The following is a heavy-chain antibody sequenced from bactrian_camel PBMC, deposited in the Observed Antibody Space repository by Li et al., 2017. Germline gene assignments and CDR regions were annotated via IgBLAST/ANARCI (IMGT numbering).Heavy chain of an antibody. CDR1: GYTY. D-gene: IGHD2*01. V-gene: IGHV3S40*01. Sequence: VQLVESGGGSVQAGGSLTLSCAPSGYTYMGWIRQRPGKEHEGVASISAGGERLFYADSVKGRFTISRDNVKNTVYLEMNSLNPEDTAMYYCAAGWPAGGMWDRTSEYKYWGQGTQVTV. J-gene: IGHJ4*01. CDR2: ISAGGERL. CDR3: AAGWPAGGMWDRTSEYKY.